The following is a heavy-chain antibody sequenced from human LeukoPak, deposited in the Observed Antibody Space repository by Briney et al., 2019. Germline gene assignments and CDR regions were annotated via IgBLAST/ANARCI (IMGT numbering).Heavy chain of an antibody. J-gene: IGHJ4*02. CDR3: ARGGAPVDY. CDR2: IYYRGST. CDR1: GGSISSYY. V-gene: IGHV4-59*01. Sequence: SETLSLTCTVSGGSISSYYWSWIRQPPGKGLEWIGYIYYRGSTNYNPSLKSRVTISVDTSKNQFSLKLSSVTAADTAVYYCARGGAPVDYWGQGTLVTVSS.